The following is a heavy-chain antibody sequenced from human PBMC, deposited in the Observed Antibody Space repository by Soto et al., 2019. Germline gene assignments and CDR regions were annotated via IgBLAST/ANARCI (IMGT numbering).Heavy chain of an antibody. CDR1: GGSISSGGTGSY. J-gene: IGHJ4*02. CDR3: ASGHDAYKVRY. D-gene: IGHD1-1*01. CDR2: IYYTGNT. Sequence: SETVSLTCTVSGGSISSGGTGSYWTWIRQLPGKGLEWIGYIYYTGNTYYNPSLKSRPTISIDTSENQFSLKLTSVTAADTAVYFCASGHDAYKVRYWGQGTLVTVPS. V-gene: IGHV4-31*03.